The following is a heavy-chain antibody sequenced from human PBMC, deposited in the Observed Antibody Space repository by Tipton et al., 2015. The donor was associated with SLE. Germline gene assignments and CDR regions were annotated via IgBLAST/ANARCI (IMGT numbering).Heavy chain of an antibody. J-gene: IGHJ4*02. CDR3: AKGGSYYDY. CDR1: GFTFSVYG. V-gene: IGHV3-23*04. Sequence: QLVQSGGGLVQPGGSLRLSCAASGFTFSVYGMNWVRQVPGKGLDWVSVISGSSDSSDQRYYTVSGKGRFTISRDDSRNTLYLQMNNLRAEDTAVYYCAKGGSYYDYWGQGALVTVSS. CDR2: ISGSSDSSDQR. D-gene: IGHD3-16*01.